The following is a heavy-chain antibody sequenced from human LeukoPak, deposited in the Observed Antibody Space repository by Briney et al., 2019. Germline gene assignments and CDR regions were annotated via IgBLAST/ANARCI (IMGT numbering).Heavy chain of an antibody. Sequence: ASAKVSCKTSGYTFTGSYMHWVRQAPGQGLEWMGWINPNSGGTNYAQKFQGRVTMTRDTSISTAYMELSRLRSDDTAVYYCARGVGIVGAKPPNWDYFDYWGQGTLVTVSS. CDR1: GYTFTGSY. V-gene: IGHV1-2*02. CDR3: ARGVGIVGAKPPNWDYFDY. J-gene: IGHJ4*02. CDR2: INPNSGGT. D-gene: IGHD1-26*01.